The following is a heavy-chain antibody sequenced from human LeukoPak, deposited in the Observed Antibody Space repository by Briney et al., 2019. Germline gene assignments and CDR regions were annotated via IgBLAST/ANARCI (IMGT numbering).Heavy chain of an antibody. V-gene: IGHV1-69*04. Sequence: SVKVSCKASGGTFSSYAISWVRQAPGQGLEWMGRIIPILGIANYAQRFQGRVTITADKSTSTAYMELSSLRSEDTAVYYCARDGTSWPNYYYYGMDVWGQGTTVTVSS. CDR1: GGTFSSYA. J-gene: IGHJ6*02. CDR3: ARDGTSWPNYYYYGMDV. CDR2: IIPILGIA. D-gene: IGHD2-15*01.